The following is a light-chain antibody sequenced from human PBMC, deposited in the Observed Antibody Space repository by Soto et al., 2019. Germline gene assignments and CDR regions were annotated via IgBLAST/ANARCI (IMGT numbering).Light chain of an antibody. CDR1: QSVSSY. Sequence: EIVLTQSPATLSLSPGERATLSCRASQSVSSYLAWYQQKPGQAPRLLIYGASSRATGIPDRFSGSGSGTDFTLTISRLEPEDFAVYYCQQYVRSPWTFGQGTKVDI. V-gene: IGKV3-20*01. J-gene: IGKJ1*01. CDR2: GAS. CDR3: QQYVRSPWT.